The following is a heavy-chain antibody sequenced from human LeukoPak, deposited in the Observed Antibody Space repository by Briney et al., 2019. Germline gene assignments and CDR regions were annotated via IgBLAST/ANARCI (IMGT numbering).Heavy chain of an antibody. Sequence: AGGSLRLSCAASGFTFSSYSMNWVRQAPGKGLEWVANIKYDGSEKYYVDSVKGRFTISRDNAKNSLYLQMNSLRAEDTAVYYCARGGTTFEHWGQGTLVTVSS. J-gene: IGHJ4*02. D-gene: IGHD1-1*01. CDR3: ARGGTTFEH. CDR2: IKYDGSEK. CDR1: GFTFSSYS. V-gene: IGHV3-7*01.